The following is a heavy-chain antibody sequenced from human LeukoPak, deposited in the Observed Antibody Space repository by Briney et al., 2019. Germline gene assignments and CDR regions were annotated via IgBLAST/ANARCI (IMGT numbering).Heavy chain of an antibody. CDR3: ARRQGTTLNFDY. Sequence: GASVKVSCKASVYTFSSYGFSWVRQAPGQGLEWMGWINAYNGNTNYAQNLQGRVTMTTDTSTSTAYMELRSLRSDDTAVYYCARRQGTTLNFDYWGQGTLVTVSS. V-gene: IGHV1-18*01. CDR2: INAYNGNT. J-gene: IGHJ4*02. CDR1: VYTFSSYG. D-gene: IGHD1-1*01.